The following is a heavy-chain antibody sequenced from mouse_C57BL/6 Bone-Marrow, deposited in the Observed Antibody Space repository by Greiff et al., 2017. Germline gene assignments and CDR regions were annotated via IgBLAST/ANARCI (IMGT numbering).Heavy chain of an antibody. V-gene: IGHV1-52*01. CDR1: GYTFTSYW. D-gene: IGHD1-1*01. CDR2: IDPSDSET. J-gene: IGHJ1*03. CDR3: ARRDYGSSYWYFDV. Sequence: QVQLQQPGAELVRPGSSVKLSCKASGYTFTSYWMHWVKQRPIQGLEWIGNIDPSDSETNYNQKFKDKATLTVDKSSSTAYMQLSSLTSEDSAVYYCARRDYGSSYWYFDVWGTGTTVTVSS.